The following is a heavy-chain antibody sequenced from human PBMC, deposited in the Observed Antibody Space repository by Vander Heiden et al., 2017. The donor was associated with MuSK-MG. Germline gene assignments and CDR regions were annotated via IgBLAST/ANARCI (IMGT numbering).Heavy chain of an antibody. CDR3: ARYTLGDYYYYYGMDV. V-gene: IGHV3-11*06. J-gene: IGHJ6*02. CDR2: ISSSSSYT. CDR1: GFTFSDYY. D-gene: IGHD2-15*01. Sequence: QVQLVESGGGLVKPGGSLRLSCAASGFTFSDYYMSWIRQAPGKGLEWVSDISSSSSYTNDADSVKGRFTISRDNAKNSLYLQMNSLRAEDTAVYYCARYTLGDYYYYYGMDVWGQGTMVTVSS.